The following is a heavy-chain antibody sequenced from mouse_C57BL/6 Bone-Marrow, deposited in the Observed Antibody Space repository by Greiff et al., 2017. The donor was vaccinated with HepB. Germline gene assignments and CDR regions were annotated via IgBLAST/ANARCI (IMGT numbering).Heavy chain of an antibody. V-gene: IGHV5-9-1*02. J-gene: IGHJ3*01. CDR1: GFTFSSYA. Sequence: EVKLMESGEGLVKPGGSLKLSCAASGFTFSSYAMSWVRQTPEKRLEWVAYISSGGDYTYYADTVKGRFTISRDNARNTLYLQMSSLKSEDTAMYYCTREEAAAWFAYWGQGTLVTVSA. CDR2: ISSGGDYT. D-gene: IGHD6-1*01. CDR3: TREEAAAWFAY.